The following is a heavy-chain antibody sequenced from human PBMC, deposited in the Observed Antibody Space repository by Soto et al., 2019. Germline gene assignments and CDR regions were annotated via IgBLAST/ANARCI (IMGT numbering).Heavy chain of an antibody. V-gene: IGHV2-26*01. D-gene: IGHD5-12*01. CDR2: IFSNDET. Sequence: SGPTLVNPTETLTLPCPVSGFSLSNARMGVSWIRQPPGKALEWLAHIFSNDETSYTRRLKRRRSISKYPSKRQVALTMTKLDPVDTATYSCARIGYSCYTNGFDPWGQGTMVTVSS. CDR1: GFSLSNARMG. J-gene: IGHJ5*02. CDR3: ARIGYSCYTNGFDP.